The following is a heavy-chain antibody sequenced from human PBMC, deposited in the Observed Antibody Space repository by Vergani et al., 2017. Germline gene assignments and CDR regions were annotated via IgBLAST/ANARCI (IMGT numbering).Heavy chain of an antibody. Sequence: EVQLVESGGGLIHPGGSLRLSCEGSGFSFSGYWMHWVRQSPEKGLVWVSRIKSDGSITNYADSVKGRFTISRDNAKNTLYLEMNSLRGDYTAIYYCVRARCSSPCFMSNWFDSWGQGTLVTVSS. D-gene: IGHD2-2*01. V-gene: IGHV3-74*01. CDR1: GFSFSGYW. CDR2: IKSDGSIT. CDR3: VRARCSSPCFMSNWFDS. J-gene: IGHJ5*01.